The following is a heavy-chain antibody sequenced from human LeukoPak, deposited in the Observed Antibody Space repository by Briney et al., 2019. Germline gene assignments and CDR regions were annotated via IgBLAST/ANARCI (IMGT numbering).Heavy chain of an antibody. CDR1: GSTFSIAW. Sequence: KSGGSLSLSCAASGSTFSIAWMNWVRQTPGKGLEWVGHIKSKIDGGTTDYAEPVKSRFTISRDDSKNTVYLQMNSLKTEDTAVYYCTTGYGSTWYGWGQGTLVTVSS. D-gene: IGHD6-13*01. CDR3: TTGYGSTWYG. V-gene: IGHV3-15*01. J-gene: IGHJ4*02. CDR2: IKSKIDGGTT.